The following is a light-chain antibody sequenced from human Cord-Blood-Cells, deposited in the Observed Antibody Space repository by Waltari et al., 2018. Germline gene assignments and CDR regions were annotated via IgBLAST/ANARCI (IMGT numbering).Light chain of an antibody. J-gene: IGLJ3*02. Sequence: QSVLTQPPSASGTPGQRFTISCSGSSSTIGSNYVYWYQQLPGTAPKLLIYRNNQRPSGVPDRFSGSKSGTSASLAISGLRSEDEADYYCAAWDDSLSVWVFGGGTKLTVL. V-gene: IGLV1-47*01. CDR1: SSTIGSNY. CDR2: RNN. CDR3: AAWDDSLSVWV.